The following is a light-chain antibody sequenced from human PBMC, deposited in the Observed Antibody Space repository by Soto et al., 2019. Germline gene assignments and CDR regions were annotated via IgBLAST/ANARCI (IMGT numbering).Light chain of an antibody. Sequence: DIQMTQSPSSLSASVGDGVTITCRASQDISNFLAWYQQKPGKVPKLLIYAASTLQSGVPSRFSGSGSETDFTLTISSLQPEDVSTSCCQKYNSAPLTFGGGTKVEIK. J-gene: IGKJ4*01. V-gene: IGKV1-27*01. CDR3: QKYNSAPLT. CDR1: QDISNF. CDR2: AAS.